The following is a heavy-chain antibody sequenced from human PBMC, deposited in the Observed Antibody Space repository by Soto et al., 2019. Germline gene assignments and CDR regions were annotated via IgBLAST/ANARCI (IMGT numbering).Heavy chain of an antibody. V-gene: IGHV2-5*01. CDR3: AHTDIVVVSAPAFDI. Sequence: SGPTLVNPTQTLTLTCTFSGFSLSTSGVGVGWILQPPGKALEWLALIYWNDDKRYSPSLKSRLTITKDTSKNQVVLTMTNMDPVDTATYYCAHTDIVVVSAPAFDIWGQGTMVTVSS. J-gene: IGHJ3*02. CDR1: GFSLSTSGVG. D-gene: IGHD2-21*01. CDR2: IYWNDDK.